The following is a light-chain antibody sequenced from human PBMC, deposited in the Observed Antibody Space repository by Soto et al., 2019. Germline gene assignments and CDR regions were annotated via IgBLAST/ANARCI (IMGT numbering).Light chain of an antibody. V-gene: IGKV3-20*01. CDR2: GAS. Sequence: IVLTQSPGTLSLSPRERPTLSCTASQSVSNNYLAWYQQKPGQAPRLLIYGASNRATGIPDRFSGSGSGTEFTLTISSLQPDDFATYYCQQYNSYSPWTFGQGTKVDIK. CDR1: QSVSNNY. J-gene: IGKJ1*01. CDR3: QQYNSYSPWT.